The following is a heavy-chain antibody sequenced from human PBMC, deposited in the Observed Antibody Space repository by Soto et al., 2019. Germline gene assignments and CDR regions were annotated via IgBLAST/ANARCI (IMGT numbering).Heavy chain of an antibody. V-gene: IGHV3-23*01. CDR3: AKINLGGRPPFDY. J-gene: IGHJ4*02. Sequence: EVQLLESGGGLVQPGGSLRLSCAASGFTFSSYAMSWVRQAPGKGLVWVSTISGGGGGIYYADSVKGRFTISRDNTKNTLDLQMTSLRAEDRAVYDCAKINLGGRPPFDYWGQGTLVNVSS. CDR1: GFTFSSYA. CDR2: ISGGGGGI. D-gene: IGHD1-26*01.